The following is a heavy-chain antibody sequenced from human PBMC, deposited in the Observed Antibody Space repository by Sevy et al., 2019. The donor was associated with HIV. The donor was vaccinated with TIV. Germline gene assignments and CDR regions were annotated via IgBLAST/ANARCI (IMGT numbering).Heavy chain of an antibody. Sequence: SETLSLTCTVSGGSISSYYWSWIRQPPGKGLEWIGYIYYSGSTNYNPSLKSRVTISVDTSKNQFSLKLSSVTAADTAVYYCARDRETCGGDCYAGYDYGMDVWGQGTMVTVSS. CDR1: GGSISSYY. J-gene: IGHJ6*02. CDR3: ARDRETCGGDCYAGYDYGMDV. CDR2: IYYSGST. D-gene: IGHD2-21*02. V-gene: IGHV4-59*13.